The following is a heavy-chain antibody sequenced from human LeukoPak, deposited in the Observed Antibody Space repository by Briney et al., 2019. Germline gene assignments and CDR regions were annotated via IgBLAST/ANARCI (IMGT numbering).Heavy chain of an antibody. CDR2: IYYSGST. CDR1: GGSINSYY. CDR3: ARQRPVAARPDY. J-gene: IGHJ4*02. D-gene: IGHD6-6*01. Sequence: SETLSLTCTVSGGSINSYYWGWIRQPPGKGLEWIGSIYYSGSTYYNPSLKSRVTISVDTSKNQFSLKLSSVTAADTAVYYCARQRPVAARPDYWGQGTLVTVSS. V-gene: IGHV4-39*01.